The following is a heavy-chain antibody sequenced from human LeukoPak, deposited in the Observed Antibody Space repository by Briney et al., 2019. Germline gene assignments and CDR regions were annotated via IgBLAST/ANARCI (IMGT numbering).Heavy chain of an antibody. CDR1: GDSVSSNAG. D-gene: IGHD5-24*01. V-gene: IGHV6-1*01. CDR3: VRGYNSYRPAFDY. Sequence: KPSQTLSLTCAISGDSVSSNAGWNWIGQSPSRGLDWLGRTYYRSKWYNEYADSVKSRLTIKPDTSKNQFSLQLNSVTHEDTAVYYCVRGYNSYRPAFDYWGQGTLVTVSS. CDR2: TYYRSKWYN. J-gene: IGHJ4*02.